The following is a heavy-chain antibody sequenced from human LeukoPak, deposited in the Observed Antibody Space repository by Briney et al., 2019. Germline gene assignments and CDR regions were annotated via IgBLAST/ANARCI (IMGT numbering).Heavy chain of an antibody. CDR2: ISYDGSNK. CDR1: GFTFSSYA. V-gene: IGHV3-30*04. CDR3: AKDQGDYGDLKFDY. D-gene: IGHD4-17*01. J-gene: IGHJ4*02. Sequence: PGGSLRLSCAASGFTFSSYAMHWVRQAPGKGLEWVAVISYDGSNKYYADSVKGRFTISRDNSKNTLYLQMNSLRAEDTAVYYCAKDQGDYGDLKFDYWGQGTLGTGSP.